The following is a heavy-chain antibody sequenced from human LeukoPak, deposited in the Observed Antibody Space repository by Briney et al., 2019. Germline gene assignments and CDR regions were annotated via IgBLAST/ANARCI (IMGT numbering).Heavy chain of an antibody. Sequence: GASVKVSCKASGYTFTDFHIHWVRQAPGQGLEWMGWINPKNGGTNYAQNFQGRVTMTRDTSISTTYMELSSLISDDAAVYYCARGDDYGDYWGLYWGQGTLVTVSS. D-gene: IGHD4-17*01. CDR3: ARGDDYGDYWGLY. CDR2: INPKNGGT. J-gene: IGHJ4*02. V-gene: IGHV1-2*02. CDR1: GYTFTDFH.